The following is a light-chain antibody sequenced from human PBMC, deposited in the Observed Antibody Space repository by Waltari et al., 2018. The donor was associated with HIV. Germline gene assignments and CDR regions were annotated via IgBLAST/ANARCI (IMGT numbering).Light chain of an antibody. Sequence: QSALTQPASVSGSPGQSTTISCTGTSSDVGGYNNVSWYQQHPGKAHKLMIYDISNRPSGVSNRFSGSKSGNTASLTISGLQAEDEADYYCSAYTSSSRVFGGGTKLTVL. CDR1: SSDVGGYNN. CDR3: SAYTSSSRV. J-gene: IGLJ2*01. V-gene: IGLV2-14*01. CDR2: DIS.